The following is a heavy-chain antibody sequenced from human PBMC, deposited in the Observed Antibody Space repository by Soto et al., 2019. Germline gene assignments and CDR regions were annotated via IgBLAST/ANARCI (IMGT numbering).Heavy chain of an antibody. D-gene: IGHD2-15*01. CDR3: ASAGGGGCNLIFYFHY. CDR1: GFSFSSYA. Sequence: QVQLVESGGGVVQPGRSLRLSCAASGFSFSSYAMHWVRQAPGKGLEWVASISYGGTNKYYADSVKGRFTISRDNPENTLYLQMNSLRPEDTAVVYGASAGGGGCNLIFYFHYWGLGTLVTVSS. CDR2: ISYGGTNK. V-gene: IGHV3-30-3*01. J-gene: IGHJ4*02.